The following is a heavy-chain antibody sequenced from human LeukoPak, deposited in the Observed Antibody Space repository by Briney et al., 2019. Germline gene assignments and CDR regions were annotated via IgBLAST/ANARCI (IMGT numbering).Heavy chain of an antibody. CDR1: GYSITSGYY. D-gene: IGHD7-27*01. CDR2: IYHSGST. CDR3: ARVNWGSGWFDP. Sequence: SETLSLTCTVSGYSITSGYYWGRIRQPPGKGLEWIGSIYHSGSTYYNPSLKSRVTISVDTSKNQFSLKLSSVTAADTAVYYCARVNWGSGWFDPWGQGTLVTVSS. J-gene: IGHJ5*02. V-gene: IGHV4-38-2*02.